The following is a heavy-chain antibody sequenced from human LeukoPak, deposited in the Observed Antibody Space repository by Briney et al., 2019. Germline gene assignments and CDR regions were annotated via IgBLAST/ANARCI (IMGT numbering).Heavy chain of an antibody. CDR1: GYTFTGYY. J-gene: IGHJ4*02. CDR3: ARQTYYYGSALDY. Sequence: GASVKVSCKASGYTFTGYYMHWVRQAPGQGLEWMGWINPNSGGTNYAQKFQGRVTMTRDTSISTAYMELSRLRSDDTAVYYCARQTYYYGSALDYWGQGTLVTVSS. CDR2: INPNSGGT. V-gene: IGHV1-2*02. D-gene: IGHD3-10*01.